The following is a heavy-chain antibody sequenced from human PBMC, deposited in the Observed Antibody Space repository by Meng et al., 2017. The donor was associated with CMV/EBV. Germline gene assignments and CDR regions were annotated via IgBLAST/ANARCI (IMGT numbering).Heavy chain of an antibody. V-gene: IGHV3-30*04. D-gene: IGHD3-10*01. Sequence: GGSLRLSCAASGFTLSSYAMHWVRQAPGKGLEWVAVISYDGSNKYYADSVKGRFTISRDNSKNTLYLQMNSLRAEDTAVYYCARGYYGSGRDYWGQGTLVTVSS. J-gene: IGHJ4*02. CDR3: ARGYYGSGRDY. CDR1: GFTLSSYA. CDR2: ISYDGSNK.